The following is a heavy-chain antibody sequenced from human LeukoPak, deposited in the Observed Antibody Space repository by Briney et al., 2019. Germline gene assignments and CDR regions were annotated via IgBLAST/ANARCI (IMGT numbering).Heavy chain of an antibody. Sequence: PGGSLRLSCAASGFTFNSYEMNWVRQAPGKGLEWVSYISSGGSTKYYADSVKGRFTISRDNAKNSLHLQMNSLRAEDTAVYYCARGGYYPDYWGQGTLVTVSS. CDR3: ARGGYYPDY. J-gene: IGHJ4*02. D-gene: IGHD1-26*01. CDR1: GFTFNSYE. CDR2: ISSGGSTK. V-gene: IGHV3-48*03.